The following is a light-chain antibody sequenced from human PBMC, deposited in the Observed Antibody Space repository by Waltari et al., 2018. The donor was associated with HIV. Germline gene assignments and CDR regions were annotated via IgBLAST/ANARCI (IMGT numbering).Light chain of an antibody. Sequence: QSVLTQPPSVSGAPGQRVTISCTGSSSNIGARFDVHWYQQLPGTAPKLLIYGDNTRPSGVPDRFSGSKSGTSASLAITGLQAEDEADYYCQSYDSSLSGSVFGGGTKLTVL. J-gene: IGLJ3*02. CDR3: QSYDSSLSGSV. CDR2: GDN. CDR1: SSNIGARFD. V-gene: IGLV1-40*01.